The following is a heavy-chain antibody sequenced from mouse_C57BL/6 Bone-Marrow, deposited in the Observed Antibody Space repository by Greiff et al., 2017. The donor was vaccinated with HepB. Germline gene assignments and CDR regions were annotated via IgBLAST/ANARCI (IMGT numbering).Heavy chain of an antibody. V-gene: IGHV1-72*01. D-gene: IGHD2-12*01. CDR1: GYTFTSYW. CDR3: AIAYYSNYIYPYYAMDY. Sequence: QVQLQQPGAELVKPGASVKLSCKASGYTFTSYWMHWVKQRPGRGLEWIGRIDPNSGGTKYNEKFKSKATLTVDKPSSTAYMQLSSLTSEDSAVYYCAIAYYSNYIYPYYAMDYWGQVTSVTVSS. J-gene: IGHJ4*01. CDR2: IDPNSGGT.